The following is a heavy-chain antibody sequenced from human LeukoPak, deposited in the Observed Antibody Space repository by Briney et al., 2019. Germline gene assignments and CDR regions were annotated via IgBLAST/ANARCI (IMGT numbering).Heavy chain of an antibody. CDR2: IYTSGST. CDR3: ARGPAFYDSSGYLDY. J-gene: IGHJ4*02. D-gene: IGHD3-22*01. V-gene: IGHV4-61*02. Sequence: SETLSLTCTVSGGSISSGSYYWSWIRQPAGKGLEWIGRIYTSGSTNYNPSLKSRVTISVDTSKNQFSLKLSSVTAADTAVYYCARGPAFYDSSGYLDYRGQGTLVTVSS. CDR1: GGSISSGSYY.